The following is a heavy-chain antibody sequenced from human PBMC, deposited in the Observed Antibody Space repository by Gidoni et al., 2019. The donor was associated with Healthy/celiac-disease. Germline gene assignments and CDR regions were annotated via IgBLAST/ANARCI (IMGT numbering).Heavy chain of an antibody. J-gene: IGHJ5*02. CDR3: AREKYYYDSSGYYGGWFDP. CDR2: IYSGGST. V-gene: IGHV3-53*01. D-gene: IGHD3-22*01. CDR1: GFTVSSNY. Sequence: EVQLVESGGGLLQPGGSLRLSCAASGFTVSSNYMSWVRQAPGKGLEWVSVIYSGGSTYYADAGKGRFTISRDNSKNTLYLQMNSLRAEDTAVYYCAREKYYYDSSGYYGGWFDPWGQGTLVTVSS.